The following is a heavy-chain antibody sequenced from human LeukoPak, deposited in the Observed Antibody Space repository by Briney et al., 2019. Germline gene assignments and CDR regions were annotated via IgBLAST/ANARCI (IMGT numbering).Heavy chain of an antibody. Sequence: GGSLRLSCAASGFTFNIYSMSWVRQAPGKGLEWVSSITSSGDATFYADSVKDRFTISRDNSKNMLYLQMIRLRAEDTAVYYCAKDRPNYHESNGHYYRPNGDYWGQGTLVTVSS. CDR3: AKDRPNYHESNGHYYRPNGDY. CDR1: GFTFNIYS. CDR2: ITSSGDAT. V-gene: IGHV3-23*01. D-gene: IGHD3-22*01. J-gene: IGHJ4*02.